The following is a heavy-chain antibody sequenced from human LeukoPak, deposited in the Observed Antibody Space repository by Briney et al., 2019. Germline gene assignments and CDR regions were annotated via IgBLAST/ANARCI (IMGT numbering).Heavy chain of an antibody. D-gene: IGHD1-26*01. Sequence: PSETLSLTCVASGYSISSGYYWGWIRQPPGKGLEWIGSIYHSGSTYYNPSLKSRVTISVDTSKNQFSLKLSSVTAADTAVYYCARNANRGSTFDYWGQGTLVTVSS. CDR2: IYHSGST. CDR1: GYSISSGYY. V-gene: IGHV4-38-2*01. CDR3: ARNANRGSTFDY. J-gene: IGHJ4*02.